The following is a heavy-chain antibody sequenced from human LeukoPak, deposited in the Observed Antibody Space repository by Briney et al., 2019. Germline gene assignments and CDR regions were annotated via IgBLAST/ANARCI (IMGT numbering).Heavy chain of an antibody. J-gene: IGHJ4*02. CDR3: ARDQMVRTRELDY. CDR2: INPSGGST. CDR1: GYTFTSYY. V-gene: IGHV1-46*01. D-gene: IGHD3-10*01. Sequence: ASVKVSCKASGYTFTSYYMHWVRQAPGQGPEWMGIINPSGGSTSYAQKFQGRVTITTDESTSTAYMELSSLRSEDTAVYYCARDQMVRTRELDYWGQGTLVTVSS.